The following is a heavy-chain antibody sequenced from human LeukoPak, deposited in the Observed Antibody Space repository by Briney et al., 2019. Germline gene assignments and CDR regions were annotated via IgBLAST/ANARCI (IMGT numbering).Heavy chain of an antibody. J-gene: IGHJ4*02. CDR1: GFTFSSYS. CDR2: ISSGSTYI. CDR3: ASSSGASWRYFDY. Sequence: GGSLRLSCSASGFTFSSYSMNWVRQAPGKGLEWVSSISSGSTYIYYADSVKGRFTLSRDNAKNSLYLQMNSLRAEDTAVYYCASSSGASWRYFDYWGPGTLVTVSS. V-gene: IGHV3-21*01. D-gene: IGHD2-15*01.